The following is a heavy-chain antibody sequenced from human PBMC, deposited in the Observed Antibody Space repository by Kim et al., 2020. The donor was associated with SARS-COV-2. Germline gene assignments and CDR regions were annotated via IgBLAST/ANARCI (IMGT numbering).Heavy chain of an antibody. Sequence: ADPGKGRFTISRDNSKNTLYLQMNSLRAEDTAVYYCASSESGNYYYGMDVWGQGTTVTVSS. J-gene: IGHJ6*02. V-gene: IGHV3-30*01. CDR3: ASSESGNYYYGMDV. D-gene: IGHD5-12*01.